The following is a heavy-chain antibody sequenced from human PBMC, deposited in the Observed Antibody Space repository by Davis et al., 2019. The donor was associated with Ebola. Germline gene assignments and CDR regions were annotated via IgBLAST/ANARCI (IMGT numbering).Heavy chain of an antibody. CDR1: GFNFRNFG. J-gene: IGHJ6*02. V-gene: IGHV3-30*03. CDR2: ISFDGRNK. CDR3: ARVLGEAADRRYYYYGMDV. D-gene: IGHD6-13*01. Sequence: GESLKISCAASGFNFRNFGMHWVRQAPGKGLEWVAVISFDGRNKYYADSVKGRVTISRDDSRNMVYLQMNSLRGEDTAVYYCARVLGEAADRRYYYYGMDVWGQGTTVTVSS.